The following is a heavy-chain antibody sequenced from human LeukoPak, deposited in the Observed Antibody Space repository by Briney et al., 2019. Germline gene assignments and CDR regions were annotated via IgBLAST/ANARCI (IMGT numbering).Heavy chain of an antibody. CDR1: GFTFSSYW. V-gene: IGHV3-7*01. D-gene: IGHD6-13*01. J-gene: IGHJ4*02. Sequence: GGSLRLSCAASGFTFSSYWMSWVRQAPGKGLEWVANIKQDGSKKYYVDSVKGRFTTSRDNAKNSLYLQMNSLRAEDTAVYYCARDPTGYSSSWYSDYWGQGTLVTVSS. CDR3: ARDPTGYSSSWYSDY. CDR2: IKQDGSKK.